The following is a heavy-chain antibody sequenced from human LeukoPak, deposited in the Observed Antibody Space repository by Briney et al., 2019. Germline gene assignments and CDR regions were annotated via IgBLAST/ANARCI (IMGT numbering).Heavy chain of an antibody. D-gene: IGHD2-2*01. Sequence: ASVKVSCKASGGTFSSYAISWVRQAPGQGLEWMGGIIPIFGTANYAQKFQGRVTITTDESTSTAYMELSSLRSEDTAVYYCARGDIVVVPAAEPLWQNYYYYMDVWGKGTTVTVSS. CDR3: ARGDIVVVPAAEPLWQNYYYYMDV. V-gene: IGHV1-69*05. J-gene: IGHJ6*03. CDR2: IIPIFGTA. CDR1: GGTFSSYA.